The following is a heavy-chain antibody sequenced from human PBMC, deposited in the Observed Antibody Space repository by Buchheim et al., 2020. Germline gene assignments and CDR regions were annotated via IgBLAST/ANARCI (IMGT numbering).Heavy chain of an antibody. Sequence: EVQLVESGGGLVKPGGSLRLSCAASGFTFSSYSMNWVRQAPGKGLEWVSSISSSSSYIYYADSVKGRFTISRDNAKNSLYLQMNSLRAEDTAVYYCARDGNYYDSSGYYYGFDYWCQGTL. CDR3: ARDGNYYDSSGYYYGFDY. J-gene: IGHJ4*02. CDR1: GFTFSSYS. D-gene: IGHD3-22*01. V-gene: IGHV3-21*01. CDR2: ISSSSSYI.